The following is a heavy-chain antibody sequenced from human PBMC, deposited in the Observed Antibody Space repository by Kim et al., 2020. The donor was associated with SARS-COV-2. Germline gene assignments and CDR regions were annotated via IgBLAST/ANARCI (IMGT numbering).Heavy chain of an antibody. CDR3: ARAFDYSNYGRGWFDP. V-gene: IGHV1-3*01. D-gene: IGHD4-4*01. Sequence: KFQGRATITRDTSASTAYMELSSLRSEDTAVYYCARAFDYSNYGRGWFDPWGQGTLVTVSS. J-gene: IGHJ5*02.